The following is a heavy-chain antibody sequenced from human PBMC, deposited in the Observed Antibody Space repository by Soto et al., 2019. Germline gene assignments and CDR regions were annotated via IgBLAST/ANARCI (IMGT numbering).Heavy chain of an antibody. CDR1: GFTFSSYG. CDR2: ISYDGSNK. CDR3: AKTKLNLRFLEWLTPNYYYGMDV. Sequence: GGSLRLSCAASGFTFSSYGMHWVRQAPGKGLEWVAVISYDGSNKYYADSVKGRFTISRDNSKNTLYLQMNSLRAEDTAVYYCAKTKLNLRFLEWLTPNYYYGMDVWGQGTTVTVSS. D-gene: IGHD3-3*01. V-gene: IGHV3-30*18. J-gene: IGHJ6*02.